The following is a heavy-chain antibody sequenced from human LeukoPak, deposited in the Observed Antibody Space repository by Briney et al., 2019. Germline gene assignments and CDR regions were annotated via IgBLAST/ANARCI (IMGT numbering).Heavy chain of an antibody. CDR2: ISSSSSYI. D-gene: IGHD3-22*01. J-gene: IGHJ4*02. V-gene: IGHV3-21*01. Sequence: GGSLRLSCAASGFTFSSYWMHWVRQAPGKGLVWVSSISSSSSYIYYADSVKGRFTISRDNAKNSLYLQMNSPRAEDTAVYYCARGRDYDSTGYLDYWGQGTLVTVSS. CDR1: GFTFSSYW. CDR3: ARGRDYDSTGYLDY.